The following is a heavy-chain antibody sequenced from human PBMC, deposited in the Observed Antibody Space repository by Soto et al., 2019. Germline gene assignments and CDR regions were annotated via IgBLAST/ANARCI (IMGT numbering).Heavy chain of an antibody. D-gene: IGHD4-17*01. Sequence: TLSPTSAAFGGSISIGLHSWNCIRHPPGKGLEWIGFIYPSGSTYYNPSLKSRVTISGDRSKNQFSLKLRSVTAADTAAYYCARGGLAYGSNSDFFAYWGQGFLVTVSS. CDR2: IYPSGST. CDR3: ARGGLAYGSNSDFFAY. CDR1: GGSISIGLHS. V-gene: IGHV4-30-2*01. J-gene: IGHJ4*02.